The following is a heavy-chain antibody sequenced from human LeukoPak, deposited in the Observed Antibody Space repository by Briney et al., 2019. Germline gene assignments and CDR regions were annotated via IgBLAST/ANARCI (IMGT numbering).Heavy chain of an antibody. J-gene: IGHJ6*02. CDR2: IKQDGSEK. V-gene: IGHV3-7*01. D-gene: IGHD3-22*01. Sequence: GSLRLSCAASGFTFSSYWMSWVRQAPGKGLEWVANIKQDGSEKYYVDSVKGRFTISRDNAKNSLYLQMNSLRAEDTAVYYCARDSQLHYYDSSGYRYYYYGMDVWGQGTTVTVSS. CDR1: GFTFSSYW. CDR3: ARDSQLHYYDSSGYRYYYYGMDV.